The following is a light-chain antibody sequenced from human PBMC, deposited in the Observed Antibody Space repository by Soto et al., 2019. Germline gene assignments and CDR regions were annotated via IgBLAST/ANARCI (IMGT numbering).Light chain of an antibody. CDR2: GAS. V-gene: IGKV3-20*01. CDR3: QQYGSSLFT. J-gene: IGKJ4*01. Sequence: EIVLTQSPGTLSLSPGERATLSCRASQSVSSSYLAWYQQKTGQAPRLLIYGASSRATGIPDRFSGSGSGTDFTLTISRLEPEDFAVYYCQQYGSSLFTFGGGTKVEIK. CDR1: QSVSSSY.